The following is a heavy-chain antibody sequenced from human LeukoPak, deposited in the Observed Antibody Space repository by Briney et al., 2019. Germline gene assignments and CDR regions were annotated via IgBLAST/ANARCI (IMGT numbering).Heavy chain of an antibody. CDR1: GGSISSYY. D-gene: IGHD3-22*01. CDR2: IYYSGIT. Sequence: SETLSLTCTVSGGSISSYYWSWIRQPPGKGLEWIGYIYYSGITNYNPSLKSRVTISVDTSKNQFSLKLSSVTAADTAVYYCARRPRYYYDSSGYYYDNADGAFDIWGQGTMVTVSS. J-gene: IGHJ3*02. CDR3: ARRPRYYYDSSGYYYDNADGAFDI. V-gene: IGHV4-59*08.